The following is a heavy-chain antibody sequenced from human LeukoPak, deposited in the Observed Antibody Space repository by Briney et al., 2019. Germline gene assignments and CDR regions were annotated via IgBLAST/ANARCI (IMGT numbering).Heavy chain of an antibody. D-gene: IGHD3-3*01. CDR1: GGSISSGGYS. J-gene: IGHJ4*02. CDR3: ARASGLYYFDY. CDR2: IYHSGST. V-gene: IGHV4-30-2*01. Sequence: SQTLSLTCAVSGGSISSGGYSWSWIRQPPGKGLEWIGYIYHSGSTYYNPSLKSQVTISVDRSKNQFSLKLSSVTAADTAVYYCARASGLYYFDYWGQGTLVTVSS.